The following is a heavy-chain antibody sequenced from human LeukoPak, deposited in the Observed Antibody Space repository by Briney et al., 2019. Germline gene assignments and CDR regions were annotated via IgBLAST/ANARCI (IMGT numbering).Heavy chain of an antibody. CDR2: INPNSGGT. D-gene: IGHD3-10*01. Sequence: PSVKVSCKASGYTFTGYYMHWVRQAPGQGLEWMGWINPNSGGTNYAQKFQGRVTMTRDTSISTAYMELSRLRSDDTAVYYCASALTYYYGSEGYWGQGTLVTVSS. CDR3: ASALTYYYGSEGY. J-gene: IGHJ4*02. CDR1: GYTFTGYY. V-gene: IGHV1-2*02.